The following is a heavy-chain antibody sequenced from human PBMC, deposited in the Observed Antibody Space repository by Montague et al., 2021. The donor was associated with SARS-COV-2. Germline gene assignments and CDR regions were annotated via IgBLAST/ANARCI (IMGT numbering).Heavy chain of an antibody. CDR1: GGSFSTYS. V-gene: IGHV4-34*01. J-gene: IGHJ6*03. CDR2: IHHGGST. Sequence: SETLSLTCAVHGGSFSTYSWNWIRQPPGKGLEWIGEIHHGGSTNHNPSLKSRVTISADTSKNQFSLKLTSVAAADTAVYYCARLGDGVVPSPILGVGPYYSYYYMDVWGNGTTVTVSS. D-gene: IGHD3-10*01. CDR3: ARLGDGVVPSPILGVGPYYSYYYMDV.